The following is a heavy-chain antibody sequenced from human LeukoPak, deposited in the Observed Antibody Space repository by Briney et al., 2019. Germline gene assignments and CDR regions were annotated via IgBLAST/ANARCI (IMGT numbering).Heavy chain of an antibody. CDR3: ARGDSSSLYYYYYMDV. CDR1: GGSISSDDW. Sequence: SGTLSLTCTVSGGSISSDDWWTWVRQSPGKGLEWIGEMYHNGRTNYNPSLMSRVTMSVDKSKNQFSLKLSSVTAADTAVYYCARGDSSSLYYYYYMDVWGKGTTVTISS. J-gene: IGHJ6*03. CDR2: MYHNGRT. V-gene: IGHV4-4*02. D-gene: IGHD6-13*01.